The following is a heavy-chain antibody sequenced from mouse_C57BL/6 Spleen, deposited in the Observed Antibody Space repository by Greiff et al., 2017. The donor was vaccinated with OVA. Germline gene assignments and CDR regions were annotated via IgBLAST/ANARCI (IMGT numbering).Heavy chain of an antibody. V-gene: IGHV5-4*01. CDR1: GFTFSSYA. CDR2: ISDGGSYT. D-gene: IGHD2-12*01. Sequence: EVHLVESGGGLVKPGGSLKLSCAASGFTFSSYAMSWVRQTPEKRLEWVATISDGGSYTYYPDNVKGRFTISRDNAKNNLYLQMSHLKSEDTAMYYCARVYDPFDYWGQGTTLTVSS. CDR3: ARVYDPFDY. J-gene: IGHJ2*01.